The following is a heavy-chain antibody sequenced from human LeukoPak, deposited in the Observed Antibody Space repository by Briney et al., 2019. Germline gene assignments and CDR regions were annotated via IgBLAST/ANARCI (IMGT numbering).Heavy chain of an antibody. CDR2: IKSKSERGTT. Sequence: GGSRRLSCAASGFTFSNGWMGWVRQAPGRWLEWVGRIKSKSERGTTDYAAPVKGRFTISRDGSTNTVYLHMNSLKTDDIAVYFCTSNLCCSTSSCYTLYNWGQGTLVAVSP. V-gene: IGHV3-15*01. D-gene: IGHD2-2*02. CDR3: TSNLCCSTSSCYTLYN. J-gene: IGHJ4*02. CDR1: GFTFSNGW.